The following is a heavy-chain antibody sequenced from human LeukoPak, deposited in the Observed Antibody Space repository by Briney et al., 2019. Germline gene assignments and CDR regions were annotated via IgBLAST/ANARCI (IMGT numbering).Heavy chain of an antibody. Sequence: GGSLRLSCVASGFTFRSNWMYWVRQVPGKGLVWVSRINSDGSDTSYVDSVKGRFTISRDNAKSTLYLQMNSLGVDDTAVYYCARLKEVWGQGTMVTVSS. CDR3: ARLKEV. V-gene: IGHV3-74*01. J-gene: IGHJ3*01. CDR1: GFTFRSNW. D-gene: IGHD4/OR15-4a*01. CDR2: INSDGSDT.